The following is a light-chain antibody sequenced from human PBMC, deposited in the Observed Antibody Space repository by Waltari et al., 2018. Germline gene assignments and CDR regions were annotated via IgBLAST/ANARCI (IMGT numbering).Light chain of an antibody. Sequence: SYGLTQPPSVSVSPGQPARINCSGDVLTKEYGYWYQQKPGRAPVVVIFKDPERPPGIPERFSGSGSGTTVTLTITGVQAEDEADYYCQSTDTIGTTVVFGGGTKLTVL. CDR1: VLTKEY. J-gene: IGLJ2*01. CDR2: KDP. CDR3: QSTDTIGTTVV. V-gene: IGLV3-25*03.